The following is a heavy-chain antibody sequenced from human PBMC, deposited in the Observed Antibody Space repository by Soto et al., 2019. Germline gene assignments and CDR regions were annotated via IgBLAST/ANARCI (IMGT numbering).Heavy chain of an antibody. CDR3: ARWGDYDSSGYYDY. V-gene: IGHV4-34*01. CDR2: INHSGST. J-gene: IGHJ4*02. D-gene: IGHD3-22*01. Sequence: SETLSLTCAVYGGSFSGYYWSWIRQPPGKGLEWIGEINHSGSTNYNPSLKSRVTISVDTSKNQFSLKLSSVTAADTAVYYCARWGDYDSSGYYDYWGQGTLVTVSS. CDR1: GGSFSGYY.